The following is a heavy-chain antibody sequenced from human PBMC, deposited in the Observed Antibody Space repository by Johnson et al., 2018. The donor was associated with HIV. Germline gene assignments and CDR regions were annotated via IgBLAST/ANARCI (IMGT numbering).Heavy chain of an antibody. D-gene: IGHD6-6*01. J-gene: IGHJ3*01. CDR3: ARDRAILAARPAGAFDV. CDR1: GFTFSSYA. Sequence: QVQLVESGGGVVQPGRSLRLSCAASGFTFSSYAMHWVRQAPGKGLEWVAFIRYDGRNKYYADSVKGRFTISRDNSKNTLYLQMHSLRSEDTAVYYCARDRAILAARPAGAFDVWGPGTMVTVSS. CDR2: IRYDGRNK. V-gene: IGHV3-30*02.